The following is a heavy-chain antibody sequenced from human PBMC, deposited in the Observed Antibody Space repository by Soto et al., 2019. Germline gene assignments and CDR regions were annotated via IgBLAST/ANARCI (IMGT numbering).Heavy chain of an antibody. CDR3: ARGPPYYYDSSGYYERPVTTEYFQH. Sequence: GASVKVSCKASGYTFTDYYMHWVRQAPGQGLEWMGWINPNSGGTNYAQKFQGWVTMTRDTSISTAYMELSRLRSDDTAVYYCARGPPYYYDSSGYYERPVTTEYFQHWGQGTLVTVSS. V-gene: IGHV1-2*04. D-gene: IGHD3-22*01. J-gene: IGHJ1*01. CDR2: INPNSGGT. CDR1: GYTFTDYY.